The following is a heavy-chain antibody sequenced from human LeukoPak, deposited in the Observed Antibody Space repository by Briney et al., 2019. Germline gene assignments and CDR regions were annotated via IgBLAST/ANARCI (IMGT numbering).Heavy chain of an antibody. CDR3: AIVVVTAIGPSFDY. V-gene: IGHV4-30-4*01. Sequence: PSETLSLTCTVSGGSISSGDYYWSWIRQPPGKGLEWIGYIYYSGSTYYNPSLKSRVTISVDTSKNQFSLKLSSVTAADTAVYYCAIVVVTAIGPSFDYWGQGTLVTVSS. D-gene: IGHD2-21*02. CDR1: GGSISSGDYY. CDR2: IYYSGST. J-gene: IGHJ4*02.